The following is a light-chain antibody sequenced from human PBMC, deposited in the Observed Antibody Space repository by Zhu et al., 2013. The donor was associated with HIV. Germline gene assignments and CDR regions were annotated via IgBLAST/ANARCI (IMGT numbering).Light chain of an antibody. Sequence: SYVLTQSPSMSVSPGQTAIITCSGDKLGSKYVSWYQQKPGHSPLLIIYEDSKRPSGLPERFSGSNSGNTATLTISGAQTMDEAGYYCQTWDTKSVVFGRRD. V-gene: IGLV3-1*01. CDR3: QTWDTKSVV. CDR1: KLGSKY. CDR2: EDS. J-gene: IGLJ2*01.